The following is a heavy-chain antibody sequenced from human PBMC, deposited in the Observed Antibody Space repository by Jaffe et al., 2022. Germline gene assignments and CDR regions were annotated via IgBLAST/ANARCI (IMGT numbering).Heavy chain of an antibody. CDR1: GGSISSYY. J-gene: IGHJ4*02. D-gene: IGHD2-2*01. CDR2: IYYSGST. Sequence: QVQLQESGPGLVKPSETLSLTCTVSGGSISSYYWSWIRQPPGKGLEWIGYIYYSGSTNYNPSLKSRVTISVDTSKNQFSLKLSSVTAADTAVYYCARGGRVVPAAPFDYWGQGTLVTVSS. V-gene: IGHV4-59*01. CDR3: ARGGRVVPAAPFDY.